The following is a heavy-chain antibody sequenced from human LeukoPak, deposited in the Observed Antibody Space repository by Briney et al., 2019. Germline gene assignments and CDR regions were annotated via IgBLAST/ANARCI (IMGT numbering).Heavy chain of an antibody. CDR2: LSDNGLTT. CDR3: AKLPNNYYYYMDV. J-gene: IGHJ6*03. CDR1: GFTFSRNA. V-gene: IGHV3-23*01. Sequence: GGSLRLSCAASGFTFSRNAMSWVRQAPGKGLVWVSGLSDNGLTTYYADSVKGRFTISRDNSKNTLYLQMSSLRAEDTAVYYCAKLPNNYYYYMDVWGKGTTVTVSS.